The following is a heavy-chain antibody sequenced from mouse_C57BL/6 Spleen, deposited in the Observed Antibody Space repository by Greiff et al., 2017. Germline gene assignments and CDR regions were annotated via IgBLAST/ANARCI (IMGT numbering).Heavy chain of an antibody. Sequence: EVKLVESGGGLVKPGGSLKLSCAASGFTFSSYTMSWVRQTPEKRLEWVATISGGGGNTYYPDSVKGRFTISRDNAKNTLYLQMSSLRSEDSALYYCARHRKDFYYYGSSPYWYFDVWGTGTTVTVSS. CDR3: ARHRKDFYYYGSSPYWYFDV. D-gene: IGHD1-1*01. CDR2: ISGGGGNT. V-gene: IGHV5-9*01. J-gene: IGHJ1*03. CDR1: GFTFSSYT.